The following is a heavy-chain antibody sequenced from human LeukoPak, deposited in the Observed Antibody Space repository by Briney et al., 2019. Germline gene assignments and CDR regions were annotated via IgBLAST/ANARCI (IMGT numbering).Heavy chain of an antibody. CDR3: ARGEISVGGFDY. CDR2: INHSGST. J-gene: IGHJ4*02. CDR1: GGPFSGYY. V-gene: IGHV4-34*01. Sequence: PSETLSLTCAVSGGPFSGYYWSWIRQPPGKGLEWIGEINHSGSTNYNPSLKSRVTISVDTSKNQFSLKLSSVTAADTAVYYCARGEISVGGFDYWGQGTLVTVSS. D-gene: IGHD3-16*01.